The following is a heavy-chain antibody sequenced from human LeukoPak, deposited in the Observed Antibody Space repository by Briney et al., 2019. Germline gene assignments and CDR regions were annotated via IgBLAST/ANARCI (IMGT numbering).Heavy chain of an antibody. CDR1: GGPFSGYY. J-gene: IGHJ3*02. Sequence: PSETLSLTCAVYGGPFSGYYWSWIRQPPGKGLEWIGEINHSGSTNYNPSLKSRVTISVDTSKNQFSLKLSSVTAADTAVYYCARASGSAMVAFDIWGQGTMVTVSS. CDR2: INHSGST. V-gene: IGHV4-34*01. CDR3: ARASGSAMVAFDI. D-gene: IGHD2-2*01.